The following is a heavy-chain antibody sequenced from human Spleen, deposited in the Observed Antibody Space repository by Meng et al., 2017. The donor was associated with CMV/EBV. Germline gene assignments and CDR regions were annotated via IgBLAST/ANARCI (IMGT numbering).Heavy chain of an antibody. J-gene: IGHJ4*02. CDR3: AKDIRNMAGGDY. CDR2: VWDNGNRQ. Sequence: GESLKISCAASGFTFSSYSMNWVRQAPGKGLEWVAIVWDNGNRQYYADSVKGRFTISRDNSRNTLYLQMSSLRAEDTAVYYCAKDIRNMAGGDYWGQGTLVTVSS. V-gene: IGHV3-33*06. D-gene: IGHD2-21*01. CDR1: GFTFSSYS.